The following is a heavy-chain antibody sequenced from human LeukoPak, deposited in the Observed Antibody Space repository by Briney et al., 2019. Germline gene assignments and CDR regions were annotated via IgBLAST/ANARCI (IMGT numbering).Heavy chain of an antibody. D-gene: IGHD6-19*01. CDR3: ARHSQWLVPTEIDY. Sequence: KASETLSLTCTVSGGSISSSSYYWGWIRQPPGKGLEWIGSIYYSGSTYYNPSLKSRVTISVDTSKNQFSLKLSSVTAADTAVYYCARHSQWLVPTEIDYWGQGTLVTVSP. V-gene: IGHV4-39*01. CDR2: IYYSGST. J-gene: IGHJ4*02. CDR1: GGSISSSSYY.